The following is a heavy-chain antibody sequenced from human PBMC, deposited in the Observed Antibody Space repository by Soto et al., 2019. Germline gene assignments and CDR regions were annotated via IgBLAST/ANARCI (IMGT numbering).Heavy chain of an antibody. Sequence: SETLSLTCTVSGGSISSYYWGWIRQPPGKGLEWIGSIYYSGSTYYNPSLKSRVTISVDTSKNQFSLKLSSVTAADTAVYYCARTPMVRGVIIVSYFDYWGQGTLVTVSS. J-gene: IGHJ4*02. V-gene: IGHV4-39*01. D-gene: IGHD3-10*01. CDR3: ARTPMVRGVIIVSYFDY. CDR1: GGSISSYY. CDR2: IYYSGST.